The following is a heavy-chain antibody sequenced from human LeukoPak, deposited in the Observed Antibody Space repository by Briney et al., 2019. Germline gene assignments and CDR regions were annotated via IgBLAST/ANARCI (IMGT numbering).Heavy chain of an antibody. D-gene: IGHD2-21*02. CDR3: ARGGGDYATTWFDP. CDR2: SFYTGKT. Sequence: SETLSLTCTVSGGSISYYYWSWIRRPPGKGLELDGYSFYTGKTKLNPSLKSRVTISVDTSKNQFSLKLSSVTAADTAFYYCARGGGDYATTWFDPWGQGTLVTVSS. V-gene: IGHV4-59*01. J-gene: IGHJ5*02. CDR1: GGSISYYY.